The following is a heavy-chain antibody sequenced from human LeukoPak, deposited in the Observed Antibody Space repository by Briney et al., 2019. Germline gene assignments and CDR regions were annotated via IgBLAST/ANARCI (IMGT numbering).Heavy chain of an antibody. V-gene: IGHV1-69*05. CDR3: ARDNYAGANWFDP. CDR2: IIPIFGTT. Sequence: ASVKVSCKASGGTFTTYAISWVRQAPGKGLDWLGGIIPIFGTTNYAQKFQGRVTITTDESTSTAYMELSSLRSEDTAVYYCARDNYAGANWFDPWGQGTLVTVSS. J-gene: IGHJ5*02. D-gene: IGHD1-7*01. CDR1: GGTFTTYA.